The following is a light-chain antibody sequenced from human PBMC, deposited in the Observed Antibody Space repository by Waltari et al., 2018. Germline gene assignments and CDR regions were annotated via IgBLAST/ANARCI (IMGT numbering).Light chain of an antibody. Sequence: QSVLSQPPSASGTPGQRVTISCSGTSSNVGSNYVYLYQHLPGTVPKLLIYRNDQRPSGVPDRFSGSKSGTSASLAISGLQSEDESDYYCAVWDDSLIGRVFGGGTKLTVL. CDR3: AVWDDSLIGRV. CDR2: RND. CDR1: SSNVGSNY. J-gene: IGLJ3*02. V-gene: IGLV1-47*01.